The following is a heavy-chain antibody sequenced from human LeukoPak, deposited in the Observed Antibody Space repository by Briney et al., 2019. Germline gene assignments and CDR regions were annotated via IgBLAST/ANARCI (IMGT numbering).Heavy chain of an antibody. CDR2: ISSSGSTI. V-gene: IGHV3-11*01. J-gene: IGHJ6*02. D-gene: IGHD3-3*01. CDR1: GFTFSDYY. CDR3: ARRFLEWLSMDV. Sequence: GGSLRLSCAASGFTFSDYYMSWIRQAPGKGLEWVSYISSSGSTIYYADSVKGRFTISRDNAKNPLYLQMNSLRAEDTAVYYCARRFLEWLSMDVWGQGTTVTVSS.